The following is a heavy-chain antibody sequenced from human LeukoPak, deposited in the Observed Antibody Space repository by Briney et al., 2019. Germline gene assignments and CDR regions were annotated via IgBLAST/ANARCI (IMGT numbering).Heavy chain of an antibody. D-gene: IGHD2-15*01. V-gene: IGHV4-39*07. CDR2: IYYSGST. CDR3: AREDIVEKKNFQH. Sequence: PSETLSLTCTVSGGSISSSSYYWGWIRQPPGKGLEWIGSIYYSGSTYYNPSLKSRVTISVDTSKNQFSLKLSSVTAADTAVYYCAREDIVEKKNFQHWGQGTLVTVSS. J-gene: IGHJ1*01. CDR1: GGSISSSSYY.